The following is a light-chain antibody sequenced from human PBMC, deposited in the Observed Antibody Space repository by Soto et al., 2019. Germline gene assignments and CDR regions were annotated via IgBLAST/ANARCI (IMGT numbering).Light chain of an antibody. CDR2: GAS. CDR3: QQDKNWPPIT. J-gene: IGKJ5*01. Sequence: DIVMTQSPATLAVSPGERVTLSCRASQSVSRNLAWYQQKPGQPPRLLIFGASTSANGIPARFSGSGSGTEFTLTLSSLQSEDFAVYYCQQDKNWPPITFGQGTRLEVK. V-gene: IGKV3D-15*01. CDR1: QSVSRN.